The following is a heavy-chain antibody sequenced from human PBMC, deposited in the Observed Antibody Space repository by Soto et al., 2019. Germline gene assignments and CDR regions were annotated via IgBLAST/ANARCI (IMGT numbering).Heavy chain of an antibody. Sequence: EVQLLESGGGSVQPGGSLRLSCAASGFTFSRHAMTWVRQAPGKGLEWVSSISENSGGTYYADSAKGRFTISRDNSKNMLYLQMNSLRAEDTALYYCARKPNGFDSWGQGTLVVVSS. V-gene: IGHV3-23*01. CDR3: ARKPNGFDS. CDR1: GFTFSRHA. CDR2: ISENSGGT. J-gene: IGHJ5*01.